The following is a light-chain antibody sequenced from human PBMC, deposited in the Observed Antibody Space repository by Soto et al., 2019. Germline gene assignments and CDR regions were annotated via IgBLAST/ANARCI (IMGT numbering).Light chain of an antibody. J-gene: IGKJ4*01. Sequence: EIVLTQSPGTLSLSPWERATLSCRASQSVSSSYLAWYQQEPGQAPRLLIYGASSRATGIPDRFSGGGSGTDFSLTISRLETEDFSVYYCQQYGSSPLTFGGGTKVDIK. CDR3: QQYGSSPLT. V-gene: IGKV3-20*01. CDR1: QSVSSSY. CDR2: GAS.